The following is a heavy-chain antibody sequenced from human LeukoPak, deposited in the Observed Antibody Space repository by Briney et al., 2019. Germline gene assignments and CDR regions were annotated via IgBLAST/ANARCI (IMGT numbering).Heavy chain of an antibody. D-gene: IGHD1-26*01. CDR1: GGSISSSSYY. V-gene: IGHV4-61*01. CDR2: VYYSGST. CDR3: ARGDSGSFSQFDR. Sequence: SETLSLTCTVSGGSISSSSYYWSWIRQPPGKGLEWIGYVYYSGSTNYNPSLKSRVTISVDTSKNQFSLKLTSVTAADTAVYYCARGDSGSFSQFDRWGQGTLVTVSS. J-gene: IGHJ5*02.